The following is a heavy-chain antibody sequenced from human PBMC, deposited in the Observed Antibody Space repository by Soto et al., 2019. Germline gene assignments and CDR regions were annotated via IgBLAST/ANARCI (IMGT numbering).Heavy chain of an antibody. CDR2: IKSKTDGGTA. Sequence: EVQLVESGGGFVQPGGSLRLSCVASRFSFTNAWLRWFRQALGKGPEWVGRIKSKTDGGTADYAAPVKGRFTISRDDSQNTLYLHMDSLKTEDTALYHCTTDIGIYGLDIWGQGTIVTVSS. J-gene: IGHJ6*02. CDR1: RFSFTNAW. V-gene: IGHV3-15*01. D-gene: IGHD1-26*01. CDR3: TTDIGIYGLDI.